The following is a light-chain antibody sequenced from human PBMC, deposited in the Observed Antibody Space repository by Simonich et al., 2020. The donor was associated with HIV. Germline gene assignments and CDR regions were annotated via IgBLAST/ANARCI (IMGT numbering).Light chain of an antibody. Sequence: DIVMTQSPDSLAVSLGERATINCKSSQSVLYSSNNKNYLAWYQQKPGQPPKLLIYWASTRESGVPDRFSGSGSGTDFTLTISSLQAEDVAVYYCQQYNNWPPATFGKGTKVEIK. V-gene: IGKV4-1*01. CDR1: QSVLYSSNNKNY. CDR3: QQYNNWPPAT. CDR2: WAS. J-gene: IGKJ1*01.